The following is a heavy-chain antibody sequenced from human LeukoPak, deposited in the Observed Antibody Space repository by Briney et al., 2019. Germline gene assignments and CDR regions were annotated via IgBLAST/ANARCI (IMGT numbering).Heavy chain of an antibody. CDR3: SRRTTRVYYMDV. V-gene: IGHV4-39*07. Sequence: SETLSLTCTVSGGSISSSSYYWGWIRQPPGKGLEWIGEVNHSGGTNYNPSLKSRVTISLDTSYNQFSLNLTSVTAADTAVYYCSRRTTRVYYMDVWGKGTTVTVSS. J-gene: IGHJ6*03. CDR2: VNHSGGT. CDR1: GGSISSSSYY. D-gene: IGHD1-1*01.